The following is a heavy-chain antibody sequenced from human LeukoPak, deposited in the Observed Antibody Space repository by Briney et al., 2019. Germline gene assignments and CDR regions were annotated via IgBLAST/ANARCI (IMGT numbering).Heavy chain of an antibody. CDR1: GGTFTNYY. D-gene: IGHD6-6*01. CDR2: INPSGGST. CDR3: ALAARYYYYTMDV. V-gene: IGHV1-46*01. J-gene: IGHJ6*02. Sequence: VASVKVSCTASGGTFTNYYMHWVRQAPGQGLEWMGIINPSGGSTSHTQKFQGRVTLTRDTSTSTVYMELSSLRSEDTAVYYCALAARYYYYTMDVWGQGTTVTVSS.